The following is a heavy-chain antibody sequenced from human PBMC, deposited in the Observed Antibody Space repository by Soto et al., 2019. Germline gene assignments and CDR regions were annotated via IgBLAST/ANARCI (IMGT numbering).Heavy chain of an antibody. J-gene: IGHJ5*01. CDR1: GGSIRDSNYY. V-gene: IGHV4-39*01. CDR2: VYYSGTT. Sequence: QLQLQESGPGLVKPSETLSLTCTLSGGSIRDSNYYWGWIRQSPGKGLEWIDSVYYSGTTYYNPSLQRQATISVDTSRDQFSLLLRSVTATDTAVYYCARHSGRFGIAGAGVDSWGQGTRVTVSS. CDR3: ARHSGRFGIAGAGVDS. D-gene: IGHD6-19*01.